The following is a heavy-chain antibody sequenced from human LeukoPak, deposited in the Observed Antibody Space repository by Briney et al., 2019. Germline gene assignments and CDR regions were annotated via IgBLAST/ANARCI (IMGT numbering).Heavy chain of an antibody. CDR1: GGSISSCY. J-gene: IGHJ3*02. V-gene: IGHV4-59*08. Sequence: KPSETLSLTCTVSGGSISSCYWSWIRQPPGKGLEWIGYIYYSGSTNYNPSLKSRVTISVDTSKNQFSLKLSSVTAADTAVYYCARGDYYDSSGWRPHDAFDIWGQGTMVTVSS. CDR3: ARGDYYDSSGWRPHDAFDI. CDR2: IYYSGST. D-gene: IGHD3-22*01.